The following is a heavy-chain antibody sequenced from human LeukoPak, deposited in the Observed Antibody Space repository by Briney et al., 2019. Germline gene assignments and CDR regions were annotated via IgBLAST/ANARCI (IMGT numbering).Heavy chain of an antibody. CDR1: GGSISSGGYS. CDR2: IYHSGGT. CDR3: ARANPKAGYYYDSSGSLRGYYFDY. V-gene: IGHV4-30-2*01. Sequence: PSETLSLTCAVSGGSISSGGYSWSWIRQPPGKGLEWIGYIYHSGGTYYNPSLKSRVTISVDRSKNQFSLKLSSVTAADTAVYYCARANPKAGYYYDSSGSLRGYYFDYWGQGTLVTVSS. J-gene: IGHJ4*02. D-gene: IGHD3-22*01.